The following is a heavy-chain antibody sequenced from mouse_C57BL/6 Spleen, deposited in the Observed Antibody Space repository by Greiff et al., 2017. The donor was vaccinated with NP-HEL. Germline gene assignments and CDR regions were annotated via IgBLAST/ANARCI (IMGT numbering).Heavy chain of an antibody. CDR2: ISYDGSN. J-gene: IGHJ4*01. CDR3: AREGNYPWYAMDY. D-gene: IGHD2-1*01. Sequence: EVKLQESGPGLVKPSQSLSLTCSVTGYSITSGYYWNWIRQFPGNKLEWMGYISYDGSNNYNPSLKNRISITRDTSKNQFFLKLNSVTTEDTATYYCAREGNYPWYAMDYWGQGTSVTVSS. CDR1: GYSITSGYY. V-gene: IGHV3-6*01.